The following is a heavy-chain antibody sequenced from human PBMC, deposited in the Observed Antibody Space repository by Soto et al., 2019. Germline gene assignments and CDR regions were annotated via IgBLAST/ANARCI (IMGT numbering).Heavy chain of an antibody. J-gene: IGHJ4*02. V-gene: IGHV3-23*01. Sequence: GGSLRLSCAASGFTFSSYAMSWVRQAPGKGLEWVSAISGSGGSTYYADSVKGRFTVSRDGSKNTLYLQMSSLRAEDTALYYCAKGRGGSGSLTPRVDFWGQGTLVTVSS. CDR3: AKGRGGSGSLTPRVDF. CDR1: GFTFSSYA. CDR2: ISGSGGST. D-gene: IGHD3-10*01.